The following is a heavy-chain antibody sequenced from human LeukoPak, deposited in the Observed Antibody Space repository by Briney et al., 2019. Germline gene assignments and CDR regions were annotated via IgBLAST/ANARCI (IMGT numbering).Heavy chain of an antibody. CDR3: ARENSGLPI. CDR1: GDNVSSNSAA. J-gene: IGHJ3*02. CDR2: TYYRSKWDN. Sequence: SQTLSLTSAISGDNVSSNSAAWSWIRQSPVRGLEWLGRTYYRSKWDNDYAVTVKSRITMNPDTSKNQLSLQLISVSREGTAVYYCARENSGLPIWGQGTMLTVSS. D-gene: IGHD1-26*01. V-gene: IGHV6-1*01.